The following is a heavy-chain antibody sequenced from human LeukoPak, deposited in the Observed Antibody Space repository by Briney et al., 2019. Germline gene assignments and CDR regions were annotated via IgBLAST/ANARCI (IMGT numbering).Heavy chain of an antibody. Sequence: SETLSLTCTVSGGSISSYYWSWIRQPPGKGLEWIGYIYTSGSTNYNPSLKCRVTISVDTSKNQFSLKLSSVTAADTAVYYCARHGVAAAAPFDYWGQGTLVTVSS. J-gene: IGHJ4*02. CDR3: ARHGVAAAAPFDY. CDR1: GGSISSYY. D-gene: IGHD6-13*01. V-gene: IGHV4-4*09. CDR2: IYTSGST.